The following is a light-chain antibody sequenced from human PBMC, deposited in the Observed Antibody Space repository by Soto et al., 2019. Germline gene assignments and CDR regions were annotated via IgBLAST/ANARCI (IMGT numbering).Light chain of an antibody. CDR2: LEGSGSY. CDR1: SGHSSYI. V-gene: IGLV4-60*03. J-gene: IGLJ3*02. Sequence: QSVLTQSSSASASLGSSVKLTCTLSSGHSSYIIAWHQQQPGKAPRYLMKLEGSGSYNKGGGVPDRFSGSSSGADRYLTTSNLQSEEEADYYCETWDSNPWVFGGGTKLTVL. CDR3: ETWDSNPWV.